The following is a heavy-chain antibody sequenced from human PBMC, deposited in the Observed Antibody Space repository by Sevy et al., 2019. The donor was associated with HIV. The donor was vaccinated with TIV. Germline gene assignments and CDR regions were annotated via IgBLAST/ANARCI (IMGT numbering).Heavy chain of an antibody. CDR2: ISSNGGST. J-gene: IGHJ3*02. D-gene: IGHD1-26*01. Sequence: GGSLRLSCAASGFTISRYAMHWVRQAPGKGLEYVSAISSNGGSTYYANSVKGRFTISRDNSKNTLYLQMGSLRAEDMAVYYCARDPFSGSYGAFDIWGQGTMVTVSS. CDR1: GFTISRYA. V-gene: IGHV3-64*01. CDR3: ARDPFSGSYGAFDI.